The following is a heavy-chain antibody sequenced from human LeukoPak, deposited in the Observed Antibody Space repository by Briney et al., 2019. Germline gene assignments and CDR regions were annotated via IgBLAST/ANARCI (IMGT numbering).Heavy chain of an antibody. V-gene: IGHV3-15*01. CDR2: IKSKTDGGTA. D-gene: IGHD2-2*01. CDR3: TGRYRSTTSCSGFDY. Sequence: PGGSLRLSCAASGFTFSNAWMSWVRQAPGKGLEWVGRIKSKTDGGTADYAAPVKGRFTISRDDSKNTLYLQMDSLKTEDTAVYYCTGRYRSTTSCSGFDYWGQGTLVTVSS. CDR1: GFTFSNAW. J-gene: IGHJ4*02.